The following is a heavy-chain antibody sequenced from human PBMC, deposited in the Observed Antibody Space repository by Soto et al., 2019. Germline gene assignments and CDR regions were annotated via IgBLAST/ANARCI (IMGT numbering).Heavy chain of an antibody. CDR3: TKDSKFDDICTGYFVNDF. J-gene: IGHJ4*02. CDR2: ISPDSEKT. V-gene: IGHV1-18*01. CDR1: GYTFSNFG. D-gene: IGHD3-9*01. Sequence: ASVKVSCKASGYTFSNFGISWVRQAPGEGLEWMGWISPDSEKTKIAQRFQGRVTMTTDISTSTSYLELRGLTSDDTAVYYCTKDSKFDDICTGYFVNDFWGQGTLVTVS.